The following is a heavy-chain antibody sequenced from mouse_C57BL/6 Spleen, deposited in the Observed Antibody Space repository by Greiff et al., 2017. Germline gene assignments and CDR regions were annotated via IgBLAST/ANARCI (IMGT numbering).Heavy chain of an antibody. CDR3: GTAGRGEGDFGG. CDR2: IYPGSGST. J-gene: IGHJ2*01. V-gene: IGHV1-55*01. D-gene: IGHD1-1*01. Sequence: VQLQQPGAELVKPGASVKMSCKASGYTFTSYWITWVKQRPGQGLEWIGDIYPGSGSTNYNEKFKSKATLTVDTSSSTAYMQLSSLTSEDSAVYYCGTAGRGEGDFGGWGQGTTLTASS. CDR1: GYTFTSYW.